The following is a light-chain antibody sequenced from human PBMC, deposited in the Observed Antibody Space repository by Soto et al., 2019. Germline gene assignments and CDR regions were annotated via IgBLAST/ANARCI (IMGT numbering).Light chain of an antibody. CDR2: AAS. CDR3: QQSYSSPPT. V-gene: IGKV1-39*01. J-gene: IGKJ2*01. CDR1: QSISNY. Sequence: DIQMTQSPSSLSASVGDRVTITCRASQSISNYLNWYQHKPGKAPNLLIYAASTLQRGIPSRFSGSRSGTDFTLTITHLQPEDFASYYCQQSYSSPPTFGQGTKLEIK.